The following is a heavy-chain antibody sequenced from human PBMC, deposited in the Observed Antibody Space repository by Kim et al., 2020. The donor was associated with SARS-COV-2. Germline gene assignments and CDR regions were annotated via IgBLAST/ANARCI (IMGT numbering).Heavy chain of an antibody. J-gene: IGHJ4*02. CDR1: GFTFSSYA. CDR2: ISYDGSNK. D-gene: IGHD3-9*01. CDR3: AREYFDWLLSGEEDY. V-gene: IGHV3-30-3*01. Sequence: GGSLRLSCAASGFTFSSYAMHWVRQAPGKGLEWVAVISYDGSNKYYADSVKGRFTISRDNSKNTLYLQMNSLRAEDTAVYYCAREYFDWLLSGEEDYWGQGTLVTVSS.